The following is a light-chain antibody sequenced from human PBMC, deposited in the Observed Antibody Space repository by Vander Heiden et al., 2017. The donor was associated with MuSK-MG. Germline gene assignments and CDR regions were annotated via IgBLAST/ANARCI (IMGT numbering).Light chain of an antibody. Sequence: DIVMTQSPDSLAVSLVERATINCKSSQSVLYSSNNKNYLAWYQQKPGQPPKLLMYWASTRESGVPDRFSGSGSGTDFTLTISSLQAEDVAVYYCQQYYSTPFTFGPGTKVDIK. V-gene: IGKV4-1*01. CDR1: QSVLYSSNNKNY. CDR3: QQYYSTPFT. CDR2: WAS. J-gene: IGKJ3*01.